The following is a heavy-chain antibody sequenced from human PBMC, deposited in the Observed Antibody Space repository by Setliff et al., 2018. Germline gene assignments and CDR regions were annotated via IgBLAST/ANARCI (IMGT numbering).Heavy chain of an antibody. CDR2: IDPSGTT. V-gene: IGHV4-61*09. J-gene: IGHJ1*01. Sequence: SETLSLTCTVSGGSISSGSNYWSWIRQPAGRGLEWIGHIDPSGTTYYNPSHESRITMSVDTSNNRFSLKLTSVTAADTAVYYCARQDRFYDRSVFVEYFQHWGQGALVTVSS. CDR3: ARQDRFYDRSVFVEYFQH. CDR1: GGSISSGSNY. D-gene: IGHD3-22*01.